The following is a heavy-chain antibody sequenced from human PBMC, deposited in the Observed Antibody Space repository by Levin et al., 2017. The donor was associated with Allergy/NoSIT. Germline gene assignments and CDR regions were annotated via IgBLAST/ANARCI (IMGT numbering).Heavy chain of an antibody. J-gene: IGHJ4*02. V-gene: IGHV4-39*01. CDR2: VFYTRTT. Sequence: SETLSLTCSVSGASISMSDDYWGWIRQPPGTGLEWIGSVFYTRTTYYNPTFKSRVTISVDTSRNQFSLKLSSVTAADTAVYYCTRLGLTTAGTVDWGKGTLVTVSS. D-gene: IGHD1-1*01. CDR1: GASISMSDDY. CDR3: TRLGLTTAGTVD.